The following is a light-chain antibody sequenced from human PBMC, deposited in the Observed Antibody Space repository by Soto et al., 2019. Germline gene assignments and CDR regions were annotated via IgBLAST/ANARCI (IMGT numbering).Light chain of an antibody. J-gene: IGLJ2*01. V-gene: IGLV2-11*01. CDR2: DVS. CDR1: SSDVGGYNY. CDR3: CSYAGSYTFV. Sequence: QSALTQPRSVSGSPGQSVTISCTGTSSDVGGYNYVSWYQQHPGKAPKLMIYDVSKRPSGVPDRFSGSKSGNTASLTISGLQAEDEADYYCCSYAGSYTFVFGGVPKLTVL.